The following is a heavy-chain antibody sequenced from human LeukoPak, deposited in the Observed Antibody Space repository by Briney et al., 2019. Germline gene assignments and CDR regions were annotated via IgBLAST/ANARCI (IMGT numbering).Heavy chain of an antibody. CDR3: AKRSTVGVTTPTPFDY. V-gene: IGHV3-23*01. CDR2: ISGSGGTT. D-gene: IGHD1-26*01. J-gene: IGHJ4*02. Sequence: PGGSLRLSCAASGFTFSNYAMNWVRQAPGKGLEWVSVISGSGGTTYYADSVRGRFTISRDNSKNMLYLQMNSLRAEDTAIYYCAKRSTVGVTTPTPFDYWGQGALVTVSS. CDR1: GFTFSNYA.